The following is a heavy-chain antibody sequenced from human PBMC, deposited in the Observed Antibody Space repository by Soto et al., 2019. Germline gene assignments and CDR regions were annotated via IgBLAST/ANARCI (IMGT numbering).Heavy chain of an antibody. CDR2: FSHTGGT. D-gene: IGHD7-27*01. J-gene: IGHJ4*02. CDR1: GASIRSGDHS. CDR3: ARLNGDPDS. V-gene: IGHV4-30-2*01. Sequence: SETLSLTCAVSGASIRSGDHSWTWIRQPPGEGLEWIGYFSHTGGTYYNPSLKSRVIISVDGSKNHLSLKLRSVTAADTAVYYCARLNGDPDSWGQGTLVTVSS.